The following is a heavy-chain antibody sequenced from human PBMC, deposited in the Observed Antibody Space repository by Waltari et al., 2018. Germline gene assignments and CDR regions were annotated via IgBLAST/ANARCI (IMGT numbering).Heavy chain of an antibody. V-gene: IGHV3-30*02. D-gene: IGHD2-2*01. J-gene: IGHJ6*03. CDR3: AKDFGAIRYCSSTSCSIYYYYYMDV. CDR1: GFTFSSYG. CDR2: IRYDGSNK. Sequence: QVQLVESGGGVVQPGGSLRLSCAASGFTFSSYGMHWVRQAPGKGLEWVAFIRYDGSNKYYADSVKGRFTISREKSKNTLYLQMNSLRAEDTAVYYCAKDFGAIRYCSSTSCSIYYYYYMDVWGKGTTVTISS.